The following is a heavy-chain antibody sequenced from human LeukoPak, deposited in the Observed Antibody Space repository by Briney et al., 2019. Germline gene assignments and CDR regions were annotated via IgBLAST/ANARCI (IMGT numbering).Heavy chain of an antibody. CDR2: IKPDGSET. CDR3: ARTLRFFRFLDV. CDR1: GFTFSSYA. V-gene: IGHV3-7*03. J-gene: IGHJ6*02. D-gene: IGHD3-3*01. Sequence: GGSLRLSCAASGFTFSSYAMHWVRQAPGKGLEWVANIKPDGSETYSVDSVKGRFTISRGNAKNSLYLQMNSLRAEDTAVYYCARTLRFFRFLDVWGQGTTVTVSS.